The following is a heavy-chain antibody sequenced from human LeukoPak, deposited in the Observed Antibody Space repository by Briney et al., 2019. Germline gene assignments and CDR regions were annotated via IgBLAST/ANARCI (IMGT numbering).Heavy chain of an antibody. CDR3: ARGDGCNYFLPDY. J-gene: IGHJ4*02. Sequence: SVKVSCKASGGTFSSYAISWVRQAPGQGLEWMGRIIPIFGTANYAQKFQGRVTITTDESTSTAYMELSSPRSEDTAVYYCARGDGCNYFLPDYWGQGTLVTVSS. CDR2: IIPIFGTA. V-gene: IGHV1-69*05. D-gene: IGHD5-24*01. CDR1: GGTFSSYA.